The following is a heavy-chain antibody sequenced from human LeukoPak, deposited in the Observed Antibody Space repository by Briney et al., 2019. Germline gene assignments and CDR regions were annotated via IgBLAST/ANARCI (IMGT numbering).Heavy chain of an antibody. D-gene: IGHD5-24*01. J-gene: IGHJ4*02. CDR2: ISCSGGST. CDR3: ANRDGYLPYNFDY. V-gene: IGHV3-23*01. CDR1: GFTLSSYA. Sequence: GGSLRLSCAASGFTLSSYATSWVRQAPGKGREWVSAISCSGGSTYYADSSKGRFTISRDNSKNTLYLQMNSLRAEDTAVYYCANRDGYLPYNFDYWGQGTLVTVSS.